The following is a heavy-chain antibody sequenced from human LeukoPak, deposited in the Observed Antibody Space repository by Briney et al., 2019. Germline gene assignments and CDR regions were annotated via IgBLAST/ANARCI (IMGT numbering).Heavy chain of an antibody. CDR2: IYYSGST. J-gene: IGHJ6*02. CDR3: ARRGAARRYDGMDV. V-gene: IGHV4-59*08. Sequence: SETLSLTCIVSGDSISSYYWSWIRQPPGKGLEWIGYIYYSGSTNYNPSLKSRVTISVDTSKNEFSLKLTSVTAADTAVYYCARRGAARRYDGMDVWGQGNTVTVSS. CDR1: GDSISSYY. D-gene: IGHD6-6*01.